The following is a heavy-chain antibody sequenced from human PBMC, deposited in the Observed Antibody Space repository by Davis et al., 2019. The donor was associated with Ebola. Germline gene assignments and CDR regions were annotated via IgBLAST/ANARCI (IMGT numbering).Heavy chain of an antibody. CDR2: ISSSSSYI. CDR1: VFTFSSYS. V-gene: IGHV3-21*01. Sequence: GESLKISCAASVFTFSSYSMNWVRQAPGKGLEWVSSISSSSSYIYYADSVKGRFTISRDNAKNSMYLQMNSQSADDTAVYYCARVSGGVDYWGQGTLVTVSS. D-gene: IGHD5-12*01. J-gene: IGHJ4*02. CDR3: ARVSGGVDY.